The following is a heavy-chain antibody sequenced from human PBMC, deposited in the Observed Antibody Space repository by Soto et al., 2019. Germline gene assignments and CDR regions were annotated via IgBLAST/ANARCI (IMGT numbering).Heavy chain of an antibody. CDR3: ARRKHDYGHYWFDP. CDR1: GYSLSTYW. V-gene: IGHV5-10-1*01. J-gene: IGHJ5*02. D-gene: IGHD4-17*01. Sequence: GESLKISCKGSGYSLSTYWISWVRQMPGKGLEWMGRIDPSDSYTDYSPSFQGHVTISADKSISTAYLQWSSLKASDTAMYYCARRKHDYGHYWFDPWGQGTLVTVSS. CDR2: IDPSDSYT.